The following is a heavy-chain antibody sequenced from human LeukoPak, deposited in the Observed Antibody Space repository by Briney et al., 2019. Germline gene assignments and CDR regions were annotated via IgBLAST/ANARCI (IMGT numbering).Heavy chain of an antibody. CDR1: GGSLISKY. CDR2: IYCSGIT. Sequence: PSETLPLTRPVSGGSLISKYWSWIRQSAGTGLEWIGRIYCSGITDYNPSLKSRVTMSLDTSRKQFSLRLTSVTAADTAVYYCARLKFYDSTGYSPGYYMDVWGKGTTVSVFS. CDR3: ARLKFYDSTGYSPGYYMDV. D-gene: IGHD3-22*01. J-gene: IGHJ6*03. V-gene: IGHV4-4*07.